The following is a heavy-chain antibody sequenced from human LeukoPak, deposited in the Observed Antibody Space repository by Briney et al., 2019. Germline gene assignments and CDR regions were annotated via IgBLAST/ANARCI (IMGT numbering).Heavy chain of an antibody. J-gene: IGHJ4*02. CDR1: GGSFSGYY. CDR3: ASSSGYYKRYFNY. V-gene: IGHV4-34*01. CDR2: INHSGST. Sequence: PSETLSLTCAVYGGSFSGYYWSWIHQPPGKGLEWIGEINHSGSTNYNPSLKSRVTISVDTSKNQFSLKLSSVTAADTAVYYCASSSGYYKRYFNYWGQGTLVTVSS. D-gene: IGHD3-22*01.